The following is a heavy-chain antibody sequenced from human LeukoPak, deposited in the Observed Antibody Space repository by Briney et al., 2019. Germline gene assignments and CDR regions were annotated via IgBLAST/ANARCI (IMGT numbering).Heavy chain of an antibody. J-gene: IGHJ5*02. CDR1: GYTFTGYY. CDR2: INPNSGGT. V-gene: IGHV1-2*02. CDR3: ARDHCSGGSCYWPFDP. D-gene: IGHD2-15*01. Sequence: ASVKVSCKASGYTFTGYYMHWVRQAPGQGREWMGWINPNSGGTNYAQKFQGRVTMTRDTSISTAYMELSRLRSDDTAVYYCARDHCSGGSCYWPFDPWGQGTLVTVSS.